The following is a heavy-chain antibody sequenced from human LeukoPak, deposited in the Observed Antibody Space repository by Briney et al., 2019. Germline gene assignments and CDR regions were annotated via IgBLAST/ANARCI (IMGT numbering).Heavy chain of an antibody. CDR2: ISGGGDMT. Sequence: PGGSLRLSCAASGFTFSTYTMTWVRQAPGKELEWVSSISGGGDMTYYADSVKGRFTITRDNSKNTLYLQMNSLRPEDTALYYCASRNRAWHQLDYWGQGTLVTVSS. CDR1: GFTFSTYT. D-gene: IGHD1-14*01. CDR3: ASRNRAWHQLDY. V-gene: IGHV3-23*01. J-gene: IGHJ4*02.